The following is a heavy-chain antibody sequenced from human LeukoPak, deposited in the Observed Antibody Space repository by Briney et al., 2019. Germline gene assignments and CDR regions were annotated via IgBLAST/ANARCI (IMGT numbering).Heavy chain of an antibody. J-gene: IGHJ4*02. CDR2: FDPEDGET. Sequence: ASVKVSCKVSGYTLTELSMHWVRQAPGKGREWMGGFDPEDGETIYAQKFQGRVTMTEDTSTDTAYMELSSLRSEDTAVYYCATVSNGILSSSWSPRFFDYWGQGTLVTVSS. CDR1: GYTLTELS. V-gene: IGHV1-24*01. CDR3: ATVSNGILSSSWSPRFFDY. D-gene: IGHD6-13*01.